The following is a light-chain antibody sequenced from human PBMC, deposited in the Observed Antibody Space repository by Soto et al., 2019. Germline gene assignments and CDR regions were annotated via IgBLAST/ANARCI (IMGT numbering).Light chain of an antibody. Sequence: EIVLTQSPATLSLSPGERATLSCRASQSVSSYLAWYQQKPGQAPRLLIYDASNRATGIPARFSGXXSGTDFTLTISSLEPEDFAVYYCQQRSNWYTFGQGTKLEIK. CDR2: DAS. CDR1: QSVSSY. V-gene: IGKV3-11*01. CDR3: QQRSNWYT. J-gene: IGKJ2*01.